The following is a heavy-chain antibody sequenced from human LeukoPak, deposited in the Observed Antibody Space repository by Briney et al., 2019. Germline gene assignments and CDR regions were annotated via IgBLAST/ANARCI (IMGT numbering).Heavy chain of an antibody. D-gene: IGHD6-6*01. V-gene: IGHV4-39*01. CDR2: IYYSGST. CDR1: GGSISSSSYY. J-gene: IGHJ4*02. CDR3: ARLLKTGTRPWVDY. Sequence: PSETLSLTCTVSGGSISSSSYYWGWIRQPPGKGLEWIGSIYYSGSTYYNPSLKSRVTISVDTSNNQFSLKLTSVTAADTAVYYCARLLKTGTRPWVDYWGQGTQVTVSS.